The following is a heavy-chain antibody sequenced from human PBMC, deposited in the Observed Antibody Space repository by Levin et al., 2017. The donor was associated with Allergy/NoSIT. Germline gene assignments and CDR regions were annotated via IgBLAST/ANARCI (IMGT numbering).Heavy chain of an antibody. CDR3: AAHKSSVQITFGGALPWGFVY. J-gene: IGHJ4*02. CDR1: GGSISSYY. V-gene: IGHV4-59*08. D-gene: IGHD3-16*01. CDR2: IYYSGST. Sequence: SETLSLTCTVSGGSISSYYWSWIRQPPGKGLEWIGYIYYSGSTNYNPSLKSRVTISVDTSKNQFSLKLSSVTAADTAVYYCAAHKSSVQITFGGALPWGFVYWGQRTLVTVSS.